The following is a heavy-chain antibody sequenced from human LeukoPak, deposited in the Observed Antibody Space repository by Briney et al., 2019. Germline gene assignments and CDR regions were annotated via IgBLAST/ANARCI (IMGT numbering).Heavy chain of an antibody. Sequence: PSETLSLTCAVYGGSFSGYYWTWIRQPPGKGLEWIGEINHSGNTNYNPSLKSRVTISVETSKNQFSLKLSSVTAADTAVNYCARWRYCNSASCYVGMDVWGKGITVIVSS. V-gene: IGHV4-34*01. J-gene: IGHJ6*04. CDR3: ARWRYCNSASCYVGMDV. CDR2: INHSGNT. D-gene: IGHD2-2*01. CDR1: GGSFSGYY.